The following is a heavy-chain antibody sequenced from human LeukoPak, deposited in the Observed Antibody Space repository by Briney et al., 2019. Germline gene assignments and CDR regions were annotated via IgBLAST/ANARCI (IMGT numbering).Heavy chain of an antibody. CDR2: ICTSGST. CDR3: ARLKVVPSVGPVGWFDP. CDR1: GGSISSYY. D-gene: IGHD2-2*01. Sequence: SSETLSLTCTVSGGSISSYYWSWIRQPPGKGLEWIGYICTSGSTNYNPSLKSRVTISVDTSKNQFSLKLSSVTAADTAVYYCARLKVVPSVGPVGWFDPWGQGTLVTVSS. J-gene: IGHJ5*02. V-gene: IGHV4-4*09.